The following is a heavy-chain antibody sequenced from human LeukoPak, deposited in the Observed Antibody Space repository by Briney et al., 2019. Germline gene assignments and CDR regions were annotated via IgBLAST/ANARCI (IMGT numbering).Heavy chain of an antibody. CDR3: ARAPSYCSSTSCYTHAFDI. CDR2: NYYCGSN. Sequence: PSETLSLTCTVSGGSISSSIYYWVWIPQPPGKGLEWIGSNYYCGSNYYTPPLKSRVTISVDTSKNQFSLKLSSVTAADTAVYYCARAPSYCSSTSCYTHAFDIWGEGTMVTVSS. V-gene: IGHV4-39*07. J-gene: IGHJ3*02. D-gene: IGHD2-2*02. CDR1: GGSISSSIYY.